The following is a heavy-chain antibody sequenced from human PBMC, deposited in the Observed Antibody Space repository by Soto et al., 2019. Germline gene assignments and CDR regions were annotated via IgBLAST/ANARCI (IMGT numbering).Heavy chain of an antibody. CDR3: AREWSYSRGGYYYYMDV. V-gene: IGHV3-21*01. J-gene: IGHJ6*03. CDR2: ISSSSSYI. CDR1: GFTFSSYS. D-gene: IGHD2-21*01. Sequence: EVQLVESGGGLVKPGGSLRLSCAASGFTFSSYSMNWVRQAPGKGLEWVSSISSSSSYIYYADSVKGRFTISRDNAKNSLYLQMISLRAEDTAVYYCAREWSYSRGGYYYYMDVWGKGTTVTVSS.